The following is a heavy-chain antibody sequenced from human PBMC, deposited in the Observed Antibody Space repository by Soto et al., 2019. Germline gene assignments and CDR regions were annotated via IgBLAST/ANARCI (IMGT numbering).Heavy chain of an antibody. J-gene: IGHJ3*02. CDR3: AKVGPKWSSDAFDI. Sequence: EVQLVESGGGLVQPGGSLRLSCVGSGFTLDDASSEFIFADYANHWVRQAPGKGLEWVSSISWNSGAKGYADSVKGRFSISRDNAKTSLFLQMDSLRPEDTALYYCAKVGPKWSSDAFDIWGQGTMVTVSS. CDR1: GFTLDDASSEFIFADYA. D-gene: IGHD2-15*01. V-gene: IGHV3-9*01. CDR2: ISWNSGAK.